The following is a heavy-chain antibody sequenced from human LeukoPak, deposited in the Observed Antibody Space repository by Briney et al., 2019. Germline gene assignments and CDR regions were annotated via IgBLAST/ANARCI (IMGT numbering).Heavy chain of an antibody. CDR2: SLYDGSKE. CDR1: GFIFSDYV. V-gene: IGHV3-30*02. CDR3: AKDLGLGVAGGPGATDH. Sequence: PGGSLRLSCTASGFIFSDYVMHWVRQAPGKGLEWVALSLYDGSKEYYADSVKGRYTISRDNSRNTLYLQMNSLRFGDTATYFCAKDLGLGVAGGPGATDHWGQGTLVTVSS. D-gene: IGHD3-16*01. J-gene: IGHJ4*02.